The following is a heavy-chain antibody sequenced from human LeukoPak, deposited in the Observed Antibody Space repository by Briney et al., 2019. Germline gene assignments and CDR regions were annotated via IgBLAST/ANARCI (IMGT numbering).Heavy chain of an antibody. V-gene: IGHV3-7*03. D-gene: IGHD5-12*01. Sequence: GGSLRLSCAASGFTFSSYWMSWVRQAPGKGLEWVANIKQDGSEKYYVDSVKGRFTISRDNSKDTLYLQMNSLRVDDTAVYYCAGQWLRLGPIDYWGQGTLVSVSS. CDR2: IKQDGSEK. J-gene: IGHJ4*02. CDR3: AGQWLRLGPIDY. CDR1: GFTFSSYW.